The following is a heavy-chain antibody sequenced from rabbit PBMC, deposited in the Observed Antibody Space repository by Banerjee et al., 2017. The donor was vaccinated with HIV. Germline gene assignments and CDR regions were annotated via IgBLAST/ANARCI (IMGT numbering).Heavy chain of an antibody. Sequence: QSVEESGGDLVKPGGTLTLTCTASGFSFSSTYYMCWVRQAPGKGLEWIACINSSNGDKWYASWVNGRFTISSDNAQNTVDLQMNSLTAADTATYFCARNDYGDYAYYFNLWGPGTLVTVS. D-gene: IGHD2-1*01. J-gene: IGHJ4*01. CDR3: ARNDYGDYAYYFNL. CDR1: GFSFSSTYY. CDR2: INSSNGDK. V-gene: IGHV1S43*01.